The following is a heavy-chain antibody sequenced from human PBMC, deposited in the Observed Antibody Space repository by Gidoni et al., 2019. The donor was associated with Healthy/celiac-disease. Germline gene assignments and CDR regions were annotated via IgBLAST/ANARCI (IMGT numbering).Heavy chain of an antibody. D-gene: IGHD3-22*01. Sequence: EVQLLESGGGLVQPGGSLRLSCAASGFTFSSYAMSWVRQAPGKGLEWVSAISGSGGSTYYADSVKGRFTISRDNSKNTLYLQMNSLRAEDTAVYYCAKVSKVGGRHYDSSGPPGYWGQGTLVTVSS. CDR3: AKVSKVGGRHYDSSGPPGY. V-gene: IGHV3-23*01. J-gene: IGHJ4*02. CDR1: GFTFSSYA. CDR2: ISGSGGST.